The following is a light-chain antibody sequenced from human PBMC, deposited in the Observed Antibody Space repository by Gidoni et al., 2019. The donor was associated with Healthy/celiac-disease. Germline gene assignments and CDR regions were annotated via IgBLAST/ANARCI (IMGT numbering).Light chain of an antibody. CDR2: AAS. CDR3: QQSYSTPRT. CDR1: PSISSY. V-gene: IGKV1-39*01. J-gene: IGKJ2*01. Sequence: DIQMTQSPSSLSASVGDRVTITCRASPSISSYLNWYQQKPGKAPKLLIYAASSLQSGVPSRFSGSGSGTDFTLTISSLQPEDFATYYCQQSYSTPRTFGQGDQAGDQT.